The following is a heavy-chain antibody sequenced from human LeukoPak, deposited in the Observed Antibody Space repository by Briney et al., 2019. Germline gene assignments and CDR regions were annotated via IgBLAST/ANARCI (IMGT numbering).Heavy chain of an antibody. CDR3: AKGGISEAGGLGY. D-gene: IGHD6-13*01. J-gene: IGHJ4*02. Sequence: PGGSLRLSCAASGFTFSTYAMTWVRLAPGKGLEWVSSIAAGADTYYADSVRGRFSISRDNSKSSLFLQMNSLTAEDTAVYYCAKGGISEAGGLGYWGQGTLVTVSS. CDR1: GFTFSTYA. CDR2: IAAGADT. V-gene: IGHV3-23*01.